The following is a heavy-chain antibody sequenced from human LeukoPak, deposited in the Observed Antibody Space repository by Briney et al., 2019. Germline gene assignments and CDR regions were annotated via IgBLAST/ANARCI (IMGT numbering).Heavy chain of an antibody. CDR2: INPSGGST. CDR1: GYTFTSYY. D-gene: IGHD5-18*01. V-gene: IGHV1-46*01. Sequence: ASVKVSCKASGYTFTSYYMHWVRQAPGQGLEWMGIINPSGGSTSYAQKFQGRVTMTRDTSTSTVYMELSSLRSEDTAVYYRARDRDTAMVTLGGTFDYWGQGTLVTVSS. CDR3: ARDRDTAMVTLGGTFDY. J-gene: IGHJ4*02.